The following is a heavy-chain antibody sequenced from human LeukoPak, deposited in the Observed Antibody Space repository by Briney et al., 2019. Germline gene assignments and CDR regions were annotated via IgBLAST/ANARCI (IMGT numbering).Heavy chain of an antibody. D-gene: IGHD6-13*01. J-gene: IGHJ4*02. Sequence: GGSLRLSCAASEFTFSSYWMTWVRQAPGKGLEWVVNIKQDGSEIYYMESVKGRFTISRDNAKNSLYLQMNSLRAEDTAVYYCARDLWAQKLPHRYFDYWGQGTLVTVSS. CDR2: IKQDGSEI. CDR3: ARDLWAQKLPHRYFDY. V-gene: IGHV3-7*05. CDR1: EFTFSSYW.